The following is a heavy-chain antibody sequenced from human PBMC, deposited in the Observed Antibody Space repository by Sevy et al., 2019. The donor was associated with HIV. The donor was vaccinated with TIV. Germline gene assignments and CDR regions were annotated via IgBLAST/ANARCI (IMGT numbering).Heavy chain of an antibody. D-gene: IGHD1-26*01. Sequence: GGSLRLSCAASGFTVSRYTMHWVRQAPGKGLEWVAFISYDGSRKYYADSVKGRFTISRDNSKNTLYLQMNNLRAEDTAVFYCARDLALSGSYSWLAYWGQGTLVTVSS. V-gene: IGHV3-30*14. CDR3: ARDLALSGSYSWLAY. CDR2: ISYDGSRK. J-gene: IGHJ4*02. CDR1: GFTVSRYT.